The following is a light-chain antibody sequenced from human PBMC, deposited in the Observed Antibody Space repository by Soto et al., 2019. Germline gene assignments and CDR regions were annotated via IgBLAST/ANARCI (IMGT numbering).Light chain of an antibody. V-gene: IGKV3-15*01. Sequence: EIVMTQSPATLSVSPGERATLSCRASQSVSSNLACSQQKPGQTPRLLIYGASTGATGIPARFSGSSSGTKFTLTTSSLKSEDFAVYYCQHYNNWPRTFGNGTKVEIK. CDR1: QSVSSN. CDR3: QHYNNWPRT. J-gene: IGKJ1*01. CDR2: GAS.